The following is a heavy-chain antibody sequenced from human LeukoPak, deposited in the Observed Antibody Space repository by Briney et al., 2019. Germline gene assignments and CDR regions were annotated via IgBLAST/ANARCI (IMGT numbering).Heavy chain of an antibody. CDR3: ARDQHSGSYYGMDV. Sequence: GASVKVSCKASGYTFTGYYMHWVRQAPGQGLEWMGWINPNSGGTNYAQKFQGWVTMTRDTSISTAYMELSRLRSDDTAVYYCARDQHSGSYYGMDVWGQGTTVTVSS. V-gene: IGHV1-2*04. CDR1: GYTFTGYY. CDR2: INPNSGGT. J-gene: IGHJ6*02. D-gene: IGHD1-26*01.